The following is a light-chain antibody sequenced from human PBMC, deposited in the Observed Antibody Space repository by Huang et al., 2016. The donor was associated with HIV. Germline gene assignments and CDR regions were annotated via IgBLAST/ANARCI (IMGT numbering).Light chain of an antibody. CDR3: RQYNDWPPIT. V-gene: IGKV3-15*01. CDR1: ESVSSS. J-gene: IGKJ5*01. Sequence: EIVMTQSPDTLSVFPGERVTLSCRASESVSSSLAWYQQKSGQAPRLLIYDASTRATGIPARFSGSGSGTEFTLTINSLLSEDFAVYYCRQYNDWPPITFGQGTRLDMK. CDR2: DAS.